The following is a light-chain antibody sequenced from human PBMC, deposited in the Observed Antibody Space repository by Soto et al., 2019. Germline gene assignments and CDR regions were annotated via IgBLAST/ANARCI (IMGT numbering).Light chain of an antibody. J-gene: IGLJ1*01. CDR3: CSYAGGSTSNYV. CDR1: SSDVGSYNL. CDR2: EVS. V-gene: IGLV2-23*02. Sequence: QSALTQPASVSGSPGQSITIPCTGTSSDVGSYNLVSWFQQHPGKAPKLIIYEVSKRPSGLSNRFSGSKSGNTASLTISGLQAEDEADHYCCSYAGGSTSNYVFGTGTKLTVL.